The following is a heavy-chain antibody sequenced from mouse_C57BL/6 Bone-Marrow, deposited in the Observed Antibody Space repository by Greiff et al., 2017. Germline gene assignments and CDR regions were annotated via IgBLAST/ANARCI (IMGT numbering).Heavy chain of an antibody. CDR1: GYTFTSYG. V-gene: IGHV1-81*01. Sequence: VKLQESGAELARPGASVKLSCKASGYTFTSYGISWVKQRTGQGLEWIGEIYPRSGNTYYNEKFKGKATLTADKSSSTAYMELRSLTSEDSAVYFCARRDYYGSSYEGDAMDYWGQGTSVTVSS. CDR2: IYPRSGNT. J-gene: IGHJ4*01. CDR3: ARRDYYGSSYEGDAMDY. D-gene: IGHD1-1*01.